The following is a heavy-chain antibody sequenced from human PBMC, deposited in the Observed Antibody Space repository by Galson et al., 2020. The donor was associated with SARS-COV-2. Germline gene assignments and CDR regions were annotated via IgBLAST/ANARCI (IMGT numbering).Heavy chain of an antibody. Sequence: GGSLRPSCAASGFTFSSYEMNWVRQAPGKGLEWVSYISSSGSTIYYADSVKGRFTISRDNAKNSLYLQMNSLRAEDTAVYYCARAPSRITVIVVVRFGRDVCGQGTTVTGSS. V-gene: IGHV3-48*03. CDR3: ARAPSRITVIVVVRFGRDV. J-gene: IGHJ6*02. CDR2: ISSSGSTI. CDR1: GFTFSSYE. D-gene: IGHD3-22*01.